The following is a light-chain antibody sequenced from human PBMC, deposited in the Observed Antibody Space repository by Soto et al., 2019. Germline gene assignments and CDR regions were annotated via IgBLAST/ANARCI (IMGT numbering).Light chain of an antibody. J-gene: IGLJ2*01. CDR2: EVS. V-gene: IGLV2-8*01. Sequence: QSALTQPPSASGSPGQSVTISCTGTSSDVGGYNYVSWYQQHPGKAPKLMIYEVSKRPSGVYDRFSGSKSGNTASLTVSGLQAEDEADYYCSAYGGSSNLVFGGGTKLTVL. CDR3: SAYGGSSNLV. CDR1: SSDVGGYNY.